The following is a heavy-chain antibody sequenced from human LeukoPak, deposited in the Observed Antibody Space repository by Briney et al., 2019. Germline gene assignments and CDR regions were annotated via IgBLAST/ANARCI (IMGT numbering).Heavy chain of an antibody. Sequence: GGSLRLSCAASGFTSDDYAMHWVRHAPGKGLEWVSGISWNSGSIVYADSVKGRFTISRDNAKNSLYLQMNSLRVEDTALYYCAKDINYDNSGYYGEWGQGTLVTVSS. CDR3: AKDINYDNSGYYGE. CDR1: GFTSDDYA. D-gene: IGHD3-22*01. J-gene: IGHJ4*02. V-gene: IGHV3-9*02. CDR2: ISWNSGSI.